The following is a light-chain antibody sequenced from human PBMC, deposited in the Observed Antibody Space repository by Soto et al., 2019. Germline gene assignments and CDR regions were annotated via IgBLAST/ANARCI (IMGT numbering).Light chain of an antibody. CDR2: KAS. CDR3: QQYSSYPLT. CDR1: QSISSC. J-gene: IGKJ1*01. V-gene: IGKV1-5*03. Sequence: DIQMTQSPSTLSASVGDRVTLTCRASQSISSCLAWYQQKPGKAPKLLIYKASGLESGVPSRFSGSGSGTEFTLTISSLQPDDFAMYYCQQYSSYPLTFGQGTKVEIK.